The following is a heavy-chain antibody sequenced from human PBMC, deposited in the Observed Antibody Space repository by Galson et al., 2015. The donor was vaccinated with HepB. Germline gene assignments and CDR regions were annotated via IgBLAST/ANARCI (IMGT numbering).Heavy chain of an antibody. Sequence: SLRLSCAASGFTFSSYSMNWVRQAPGKGLEWVSSISSSSSYIYYADSVKGRFTISRDNAKNSLYLQMNSLRAEDTAVYYCARGSSSWESYYYYGMDVWGQGTLVTVSS. CDR2: ISSSSSYI. D-gene: IGHD6-13*01. V-gene: IGHV3-21*01. CDR1: GFTFSSYS. CDR3: ARGSSSWESYYYYGMDV. J-gene: IGHJ6*02.